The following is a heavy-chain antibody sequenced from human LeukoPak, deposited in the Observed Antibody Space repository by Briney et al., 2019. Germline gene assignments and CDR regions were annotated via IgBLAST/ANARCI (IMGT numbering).Heavy chain of an antibody. J-gene: IGHJ5*02. CDR2: ISYDGSNK. CDR1: GFTFSSYA. Sequence: GGSLRLSCAASGFTFSSYAMHWVRQAPGKGLEWVAVISYDGSNKYYADSVKGRFTISRDNSKNTLYLQMNSLKTEDTAVYYCTRRGISGDWFDPWGQGTLVTVSS. CDR3: TRRGISGDWFDP. V-gene: IGHV3-30-3*01. D-gene: IGHD3-3*01.